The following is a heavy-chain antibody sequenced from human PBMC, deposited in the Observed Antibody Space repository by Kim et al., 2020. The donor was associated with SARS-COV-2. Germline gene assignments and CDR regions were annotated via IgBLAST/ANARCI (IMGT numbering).Heavy chain of an antibody. D-gene: IGHD6-19*01. CDR3: ASSSERAYIAVGGSSY. Sequence: GGSLRLSCAASGFSFSSYGMHWVRQAPGKGLEWVAVIWYDGSNKFYADSVKGRFTISRDNSKNTLYLQMDSLRAEDTAVYYCASSSERAYIAVGGSSYWGQGTLVTVSS. V-gene: IGHV3-33*01. CDR2: IWYDGSNK. CDR1: GFSFSSYG. J-gene: IGHJ4*02.